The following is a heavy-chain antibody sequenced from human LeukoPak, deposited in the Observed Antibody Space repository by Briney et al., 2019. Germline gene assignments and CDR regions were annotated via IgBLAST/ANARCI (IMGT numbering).Heavy chain of an antibody. CDR3: ARGLTFRVRDGYTYYYYGMDV. Sequence: ASVKVSCKVSGHTLSELPMYWVRQAPGEGLEWMGGFDPENDERIYAQKFRGRVTMTEDTSTNTAYMELSSLRSEDTAVYYCARGLTFRVRDGYTYYYYGMDVWGQGTTVTVSS. J-gene: IGHJ6*02. V-gene: IGHV1-24*01. CDR2: FDPENDER. D-gene: IGHD5-24*01. CDR1: GHTLSELP.